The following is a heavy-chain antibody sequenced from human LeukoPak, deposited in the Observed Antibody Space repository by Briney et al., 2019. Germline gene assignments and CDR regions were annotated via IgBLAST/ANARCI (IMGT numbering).Heavy chain of an antibody. CDR2: ISSNGGST. Sequence: GGSLRLSCAASGFTFSSYAMHWVRQAPGKGREYVSAISSNGGSTYYANSVKGRFTISRDNSKNTLYLQMGSLRAEDMAVYYCARTRSYYYGSGSYMDVWGKGTTVTVSS. V-gene: IGHV3-64*01. D-gene: IGHD3-10*01. CDR3: ARTRSYYYGSGSYMDV. CDR1: GFTFSSYA. J-gene: IGHJ6*03.